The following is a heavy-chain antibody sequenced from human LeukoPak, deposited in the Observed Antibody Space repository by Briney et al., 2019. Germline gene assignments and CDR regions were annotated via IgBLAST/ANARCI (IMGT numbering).Heavy chain of an antibody. CDR1: GDSLNSGSYY. CDR3: ARMPRGVAVVTPYYFDS. V-gene: IGHV4-31*03. D-gene: IGHD2-21*02. Sequence: SETLSLTCTVFGDSLNSGSYYWSWIRQHSERGLEWIGYISYRGTTFYNPSLKSRVSISGDTSKSQFSLNINSVTAADTAVYYCARMPRGVAVVTPYYFDSWGQGTLVTVSS. CDR2: ISYRGTT. J-gene: IGHJ4*02.